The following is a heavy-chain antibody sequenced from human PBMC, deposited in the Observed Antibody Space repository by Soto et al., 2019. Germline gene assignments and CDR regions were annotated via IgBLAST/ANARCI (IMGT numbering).Heavy chain of an antibody. J-gene: IGHJ6*02. Sequence: QVQLQESGPGLVKPSQTLSLTCTVSGDSVTSGFYWSWVRQYPGRGLEWIGYMYYSGSTHDSMNTSYNPSLKSRVSISLDPSQNQVALQVTSVTAADTAVYFCARNGYTHGVDVWGQGTTVTVSS. CDR3: ARNGYTHGVDV. CDR2: MYYSGST. D-gene: IGHD5-18*01. V-gene: IGHV4-30-4*07. CDR1: GDSVTSGFY.